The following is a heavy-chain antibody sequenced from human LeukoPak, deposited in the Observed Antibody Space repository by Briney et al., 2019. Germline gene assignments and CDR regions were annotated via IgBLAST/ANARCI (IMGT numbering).Heavy chain of an antibody. D-gene: IGHD1-1*01. V-gene: IGHV3-74*01. CDR3: VRLLDVDY. Sequence: GGSLRLFCTASGFAFRNYWIHWVRQAPGKGLVWVSRINPDGAITDYAGSVKGRFTISRDNAKNMVYLQMGSLRAEDTAVYYCVRLLDVDYWGQGTLVTVSS. CDR1: GFAFRNYW. J-gene: IGHJ4*02. CDR2: INPDGAIT.